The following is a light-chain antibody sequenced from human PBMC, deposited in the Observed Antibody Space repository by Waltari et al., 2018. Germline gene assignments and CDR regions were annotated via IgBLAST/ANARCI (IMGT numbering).Light chain of an antibody. CDR1: QTVARNY. CDR3: QQYATSPLT. V-gene: IGKV3-20*01. J-gene: IGKJ4*01. Sequence: EIVLTQSPGTLSLSPGERATLSCGASQTVARNYLAWYQQKPGQAPRLLIHSASSRAPGIPDRFSGSGSGTDFTLTISRLEPEDFAVYHCQQYATSPLTFGGGTKVGIK. CDR2: SAS.